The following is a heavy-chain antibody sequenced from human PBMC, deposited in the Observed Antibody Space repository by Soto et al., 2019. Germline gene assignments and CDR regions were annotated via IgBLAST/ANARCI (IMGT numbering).Heavy chain of an antibody. D-gene: IGHD3-16*01. CDR1: GITVSNVW. Sequence: GGSLRLSCAASGITVSNVWMTWIRQAPGKGLEWVGRIKSNADGSTKEYATPVKDRFIISRDDSKNTVDLQMQALRTEDTAFDYCATPRPGSHGYSFWGHGALVTVSS. V-gene: IGHV3-15*01. J-gene: IGHJ4*01. CDR2: IKSNADGSTK. CDR3: ATPRPGSHGYSF.